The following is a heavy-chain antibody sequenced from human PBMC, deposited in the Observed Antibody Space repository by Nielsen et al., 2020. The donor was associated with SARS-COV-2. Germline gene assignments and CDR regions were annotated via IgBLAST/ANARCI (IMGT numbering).Heavy chain of an antibody. CDR3: AHWGSGWFDF. J-gene: IGHJ4*02. D-gene: IGHD6-19*01. CDR2: ISGGGDSA. CDR1: GFTFDNYA. V-gene: IGHV3-23*01. Sequence: GESLKISCAASGFTFDNYAMSWVRQVPGKGLEWVSSISGGGDSAYYADSVRGRFAISRDNSKNTLDLYMNSLRAEDTAVYYCAHWGSGWFDFWGQGALVTVSS.